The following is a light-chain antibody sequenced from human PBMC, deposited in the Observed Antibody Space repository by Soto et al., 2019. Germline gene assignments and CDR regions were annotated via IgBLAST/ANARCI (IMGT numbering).Light chain of an antibody. V-gene: IGLV1-47*01. CDR1: SSNIGSNY. CDR2: RNN. J-gene: IGLJ2*01. CDR3: AAWDDSQSGPL. Sequence: QSVLTQPPSASGTPGQRVTISCSGSSSNIGSNYVYWYQQLPGTAPKLVVYRNNQRPSGVPDRFSGSKSGTSASLAISGLRSEDEADYYCAAWDDSQSGPLFGGGTKLTVL.